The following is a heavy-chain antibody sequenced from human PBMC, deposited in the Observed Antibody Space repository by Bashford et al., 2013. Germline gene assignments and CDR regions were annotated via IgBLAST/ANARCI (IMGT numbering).Heavy chain of an antibody. D-gene: IGHD2-2*02. CDR3: AGLPILSRTAVLR. CDR1: GYSFSDWH. CDR2: INPNSGDT. Sequence: VASVKVSCKASGYSFSDWHIHWVRQAPGQGLEWMGWINPNSGDTNYAQKFQGRVTMTRDTSISTAYMELSSLRSDDTAVYFCAGLPILSRTAVLRGGRGTTVTVSS. V-gene: IGHV1-2*02. J-gene: IGHJ6*02.